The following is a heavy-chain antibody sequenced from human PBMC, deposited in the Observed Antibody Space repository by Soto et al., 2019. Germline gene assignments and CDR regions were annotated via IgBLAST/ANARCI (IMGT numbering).Heavy chain of an antibody. V-gene: IGHV3-23*01. CDR1: GFTFSSYA. J-gene: IGHJ2*01. CDR2: ISGSGGST. D-gene: IGHD3-10*01. CDR3: VADPSLRGTGKNWYFGL. Sequence: EVQLLESGGGLVQPGGSLRLSCAASGFTFSSYAMSWVRQAPGKGLEWVSAISGSGGSTYYADSVKGRFTISRDNSKNPLYLQTNSLRAAETAVYDCVADPSLRGTGKNWYFGLWGRGTLVTVSS.